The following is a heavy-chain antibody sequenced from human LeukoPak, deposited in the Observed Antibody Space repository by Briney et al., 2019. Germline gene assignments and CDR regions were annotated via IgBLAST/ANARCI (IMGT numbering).Heavy chain of an antibody. Sequence: PSETLSLTCTVSGGSVSSGSYYWSWIRQPPGKGLEWIRYIYYSGSTNYNPSLKSRVTISVDTSKNQFSLKLSSVTAADTAVYYCARRQGYSYGVDYWGQGTLVTVSS. CDR1: GGSVSSGSYY. J-gene: IGHJ4*02. CDR2: IYYSGST. D-gene: IGHD5-18*01. V-gene: IGHV4-61*01. CDR3: ARRQGYSYGVDY.